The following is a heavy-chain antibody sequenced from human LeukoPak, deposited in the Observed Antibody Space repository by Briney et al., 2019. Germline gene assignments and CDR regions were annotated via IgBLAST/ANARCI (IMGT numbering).Heavy chain of an antibody. Sequence: PGGSLRLSCATSGFTFDDYPVHWVRQPPGKSLEWVSLINGDGGSTYYADSVKGRFTISRDNSKNSLYLQLNSLRTEDTALYFCATNPPGVAAAGTVSDYWGQGTLVTVSS. V-gene: IGHV3-43*02. CDR2: INGDGGST. J-gene: IGHJ4*02. D-gene: IGHD6-13*01. CDR1: GFTFDDYP. CDR3: ATNPPGVAAAGTVSDY.